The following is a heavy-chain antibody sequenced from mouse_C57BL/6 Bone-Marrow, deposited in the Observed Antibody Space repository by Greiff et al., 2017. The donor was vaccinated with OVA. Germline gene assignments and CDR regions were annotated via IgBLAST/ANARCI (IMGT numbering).Heavy chain of an antibody. V-gene: IGHV1-55*01. CDR2: IYPGSGST. D-gene: IGHD1-1*01. CDR3: AIIDYYGSSYEDFDY. CDR1: GYTFTSYW. Sequence: VQLQQPGAELVKPGASVKMSCKASGYTFTSYWITWVKQRPGQGLEWIGDIYPGSGSTNYNEKFKSKATLTVDTSSSTAYMQLSSLTSEDSAVYYCAIIDYYGSSYEDFDYWGQGTTLTVSS. J-gene: IGHJ2*01.